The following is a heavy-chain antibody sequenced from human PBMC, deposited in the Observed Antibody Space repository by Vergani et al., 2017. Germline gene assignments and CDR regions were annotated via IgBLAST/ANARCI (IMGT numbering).Heavy chain of an antibody. CDR2: INHSGST. CDR1: GGSFSGYY. CDR3: ARGDKKTGYCSGGSCLGKEFDY. J-gene: IGHJ4*02. Sequence: QVQLQQWGAGLLKPSETLSLTCAVYGGSFSGYYWSWIRQPPGKGLEWIGEINHSGSTNYNPSLKSRVTISVDTSKNQCSLQLSSVTAADTAVYYCARGDKKTGYCSGGSCLGKEFDYWGQGTLVTGSS. D-gene: IGHD2-15*01. V-gene: IGHV4-34*01.